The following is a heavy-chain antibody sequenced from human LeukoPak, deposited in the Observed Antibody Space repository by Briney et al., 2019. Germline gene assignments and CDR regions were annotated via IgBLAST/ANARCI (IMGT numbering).Heavy chain of an antibody. J-gene: IGHJ4*02. CDR3: ARGPYYYDSSGNFDY. V-gene: IGHV4-38-2*02. D-gene: IGHD3-22*01. Sequence: SETLSLTCTVSGYSISSGYYWGWIRQPPGKGLEWVGSIYHSGITNYNPSLKSRVTISVDTSKNQFSLKLSSVTAADTAVYYCARGPYYYDSSGNFDYWGQGTLVTVSS. CDR2: IYHSGIT. CDR1: GYSISSGYY.